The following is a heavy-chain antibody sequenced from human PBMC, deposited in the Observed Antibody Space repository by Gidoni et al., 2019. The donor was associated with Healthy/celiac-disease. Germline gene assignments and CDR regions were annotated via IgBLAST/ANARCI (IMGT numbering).Heavy chain of an antibody. CDR1: GGYISSGGYY. CDR3: ARIAAAGGYYFDY. CDR2: IYYSGST. V-gene: IGHV4-31*03. J-gene: IGHJ4*02. Sequence: QVQLQESGPGLVKPSQTLSLTCTVSGGYISSGGYYWSWIRQHPGKGLEWIGYIYYSGSTYYNPSLKSRVTISVDTSKNQFSLKLSSVTAADTAVYYCARIAAAGGYYFDYWGQGTLVTVSS. D-gene: IGHD6-13*01.